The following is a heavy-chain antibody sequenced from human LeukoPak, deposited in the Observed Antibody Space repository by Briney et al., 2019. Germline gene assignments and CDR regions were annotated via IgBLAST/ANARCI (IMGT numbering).Heavy chain of an antibody. CDR2: IYYSGST. D-gene: IGHD3-3*01. CDR3: ARCYDFWSGYYRLFDP. CDR1: GGPISSSSYY. V-gene: IGHV4-39*01. J-gene: IGHJ5*02. Sequence: SETLSLTCTVSGGPISSSSYYWGWIRQPPGKGLEWIGSIYYSGSTYYNPSLKSRVTISVDTSKNQFSLKLSSVTAADTAVYYCARCYDFWSGYYRLFDPWGQGTLVTVSS.